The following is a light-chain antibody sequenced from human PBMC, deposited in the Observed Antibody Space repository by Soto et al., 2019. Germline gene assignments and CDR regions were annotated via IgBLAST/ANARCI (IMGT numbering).Light chain of an antibody. V-gene: IGLV4-69*01. J-gene: IGLJ1*01. CDR3: QTWDPPFHV. CDR2: LNSDGTH. Sequence: QSVLTQSPSASASLGASVKLTCTLSSGHSNNAIAWHQKQPEKGPRFLMRLNSDGTHTKGDGIPDRFSGSSSGADHYLTISCLQSEDEADYNCQTWDPPFHVFGAGTKVTVL. CDR1: SGHSNNA.